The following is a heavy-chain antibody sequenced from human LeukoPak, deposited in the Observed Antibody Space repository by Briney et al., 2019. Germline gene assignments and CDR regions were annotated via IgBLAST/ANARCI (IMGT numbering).Heavy chain of an antibody. Sequence: EASVKVSCKASGGTFSSYAISWVRQAPGQGLEWMGRIILILGIINYAQKFQGRVTITADKSTSTAYMELSSLRSEDTAVYYCAGPLKSIAARYFDLWGRGTLVTVSS. CDR1: GGTFSSYA. D-gene: IGHD6-6*01. CDR3: AGPLKSIAARYFDL. CDR2: IILILGII. J-gene: IGHJ2*01. V-gene: IGHV1-69*04.